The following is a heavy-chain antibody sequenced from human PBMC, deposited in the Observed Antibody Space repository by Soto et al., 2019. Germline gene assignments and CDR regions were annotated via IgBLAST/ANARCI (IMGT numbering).Heavy chain of an antibody. J-gene: IGHJ3*02. V-gene: IGHV1-46*03. D-gene: IGHD6-25*01. Sequence: QEQLVQSGAEVKKPGASVTISCKASGDTFSRHYIHWVRQAPGQGLEWMGVINRTGASTSYAQKFQGRVTVNRDTSTTTISMELRSLRSEDTAVYFCASDYSAYERHHRFDNWGQGTMVTVSS. CDR1: GDTFSRHY. CDR2: INRTGAST. CDR3: ASDYSAYERHHRFDN.